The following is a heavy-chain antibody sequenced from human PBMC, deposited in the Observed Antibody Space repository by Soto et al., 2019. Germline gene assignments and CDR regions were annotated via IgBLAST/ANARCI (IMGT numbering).Heavy chain of an antibody. CDR1: GFSLMTNGVG. CDR3: AHTVARGAYWETFNY. Sequence: QITLKESGPTLVKPTQTLTLTCTVSGFSLMTNGVGVGWFRQPPGKALEWLALIYRDDDKRYRPSLNSRVTVTKDNTRNPVVLTMTSMDPVDTATYSCAHTVARGAYWETFNYWGQGTLVTVSS. CDR2: IYRDDDK. J-gene: IGHJ4*02. D-gene: IGHD1-26*01. V-gene: IGHV2-5*02.